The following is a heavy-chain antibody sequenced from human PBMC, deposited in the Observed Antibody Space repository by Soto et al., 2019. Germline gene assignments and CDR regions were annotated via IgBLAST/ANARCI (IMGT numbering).Heavy chain of an antibody. Sequence: ASVKVSGKASGYTFTGYYMHWVRQAPGQGLEWMGWINPNSGGTNYAQKFQGWVTMTRDTSISTAYMELSRLRSDDTAVYYCARGDTIFGVVTSGYYGMDVWGQGTTVTVSS. J-gene: IGHJ6*02. V-gene: IGHV1-2*04. CDR1: GYTFTGYY. CDR2: INPNSGGT. CDR3: ARGDTIFGVVTSGYYGMDV. D-gene: IGHD3-3*01.